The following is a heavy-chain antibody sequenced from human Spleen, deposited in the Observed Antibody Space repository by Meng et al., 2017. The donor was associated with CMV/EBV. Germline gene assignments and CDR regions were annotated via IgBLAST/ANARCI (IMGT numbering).Heavy chain of an antibody. CDR1: GFTFSSSA. J-gene: IGHJ4*02. Sequence: GESLKISCAASGFTFSSSAMHWVRQAPGKGLEWVAVISNDGSHRNYADSVKGRFTISRDNSKNTLYMQMNSLRVEDTAVYYCARDREWELLFDYWGQGTLVTVS. V-gene: IGHV3-30-3*01. CDR2: ISNDGSHR. D-gene: IGHD1-26*01. CDR3: ARDREWELLFDY.